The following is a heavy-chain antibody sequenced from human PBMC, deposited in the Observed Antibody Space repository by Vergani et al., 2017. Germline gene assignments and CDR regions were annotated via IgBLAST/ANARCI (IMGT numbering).Heavy chain of an antibody. D-gene: IGHD3-22*01. CDR3: ARWQYYYDSSVASDAFDI. Sequence: QVQLVQSGAEVKKPGASVKVSCKASGDTFTAYYMHWVRQAPGQGLECMGWINPNSGGTNYAQTFQGRLTMTRDTSISTTYMELSRLRSEDTAVYYCARWQYYYDSSVASDAFDIWGQGTMVTVSS. CDR2: INPNSGGT. V-gene: IGHV1-2*02. CDR1: GDTFTAYY. J-gene: IGHJ3*02.